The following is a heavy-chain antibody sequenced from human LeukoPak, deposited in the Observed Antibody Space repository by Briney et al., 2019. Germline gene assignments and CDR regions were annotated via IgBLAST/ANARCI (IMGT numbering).Heavy chain of an antibody. J-gene: IGHJ4*02. V-gene: IGHV4-34*01. CDR3: ASTGTDY. CDR2: INHSGST. D-gene: IGHD3-10*01. CDR1: GGSFSGYY. Sequence: PSETLSLTCAVYGGSFSGYYWSWIRQPPGKGLGWIGEINHSGSTNYNPSLKSRVTISVDTSKNQFSLKLSSVTAADTAVYYCASTGTDYWGQGTLVTVSS.